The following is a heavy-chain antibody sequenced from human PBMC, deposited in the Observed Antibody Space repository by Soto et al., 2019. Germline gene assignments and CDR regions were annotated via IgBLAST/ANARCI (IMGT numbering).Heavy chain of an antibody. V-gene: IGHV4-39*01. CDR1: GGSVSSSGYY. Sequence: SETLSLTSNVSGGSVSSSGYYWGWIRQVPGKGLEWIVSTYYSAGTYYNPCLKSRVTTSIDASKNQVSLTVTSVTAADTAVYYWTRLASRGYSSRCYFAFRGQRSLVTVSS. D-gene: IGHD6-13*01. CDR2: TYYSAGT. J-gene: IGHJ1*01. CDR3: TRLASRGYSSRCYFAF.